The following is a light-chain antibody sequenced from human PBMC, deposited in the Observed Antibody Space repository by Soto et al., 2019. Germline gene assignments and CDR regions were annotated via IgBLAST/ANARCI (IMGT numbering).Light chain of an antibody. Sequence: DVQVTQSPASLSASVGDRVNISCRTSRGIYNYLAWYQQKSGQIPKLLINAASSLQSGVPSRFSGSGSGTDFNLSISSLQPEDVATYYCQKYDSAPRTFGQGTKVEIK. CDR1: RGIYNY. CDR3: QKYDSAPRT. CDR2: AAS. V-gene: IGKV1-27*01. J-gene: IGKJ1*01.